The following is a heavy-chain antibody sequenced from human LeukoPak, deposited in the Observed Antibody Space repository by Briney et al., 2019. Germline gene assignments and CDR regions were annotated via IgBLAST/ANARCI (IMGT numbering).Heavy chain of an antibody. CDR1: GGSISNYH. Sequence: SETLPLTCSVPGGSISNYHWTWIRQPPGKVHEWHGYIYYSGSTNYNTFRKSRVTISVDTSKNQFSLKRSSGTAADTAEYYCAGDGGAGGFGVYGFDIWGHGTMVTVSS. D-gene: IGHD3-3*01. CDR2: IYYSGST. J-gene: IGHJ3*02. CDR3: AGDGGAGGFGVYGFDI. V-gene: IGHV4-59*01.